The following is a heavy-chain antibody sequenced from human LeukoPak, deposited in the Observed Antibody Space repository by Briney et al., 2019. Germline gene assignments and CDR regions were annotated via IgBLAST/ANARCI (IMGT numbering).Heavy chain of an antibody. Sequence: GASVKVSCKASGYTFTGYYMHWVRQAPGQGLEWMGWINPNSGGTNYAQKFQGGVTMTRDTSISTAYMELSRLRSDDTAVYYCARSRSLGDAFDIWGQGTMVTVSS. CDR1: GYTFTGYY. V-gene: IGHV1-2*02. CDR3: ARSRSLGDAFDI. J-gene: IGHJ3*02. CDR2: INPNSGGT.